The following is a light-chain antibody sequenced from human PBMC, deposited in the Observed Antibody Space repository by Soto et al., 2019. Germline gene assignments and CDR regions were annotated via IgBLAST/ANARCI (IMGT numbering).Light chain of an antibody. Sequence: IVLTQSPGTLSLSRGERATLSCRSRQSVSSSYLAWYQQRPGQAPRLXIYGASIRATGIPDRFSGSGSGTDFTLTISRLEPEDFAVYFCQQHGSSPWTFGQGTKVDIK. CDR3: QQHGSSPWT. CDR2: GAS. V-gene: IGKV3-20*01. CDR1: QSVSSSY. J-gene: IGKJ1*01.